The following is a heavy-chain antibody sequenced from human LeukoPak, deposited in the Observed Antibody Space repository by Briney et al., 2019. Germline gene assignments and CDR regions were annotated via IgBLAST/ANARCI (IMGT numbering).Heavy chain of an antibody. V-gene: IGHV4-4*02. J-gene: IGHJ4*02. Sequence: NPSETLSLTCAVSGGSTSSSNWWSWVRQPPGKGLEWIGEIYHSGSTNYNPSLKSRVTISVDKSKNQFSLKLSSVTAADTAVYYCVRVDNGGNYFDYWGQGTLVTVSS. CDR1: GGSTSSSNW. D-gene: IGHD4-23*01. CDR3: VRVDNGGNYFDY. CDR2: IYHSGST.